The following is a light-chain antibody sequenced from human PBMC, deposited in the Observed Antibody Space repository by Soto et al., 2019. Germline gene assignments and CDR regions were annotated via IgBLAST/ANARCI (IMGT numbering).Light chain of an antibody. CDR2: MAS. J-gene: IGKJ2*01. CDR1: QSVLSW. V-gene: IGKV1-5*03. Sequence: DVQMTQSPSTLSASIGDTVTITCRASQSVLSWLACYQQEPGRPPKLLIYMASILESGVPSRFSGRGSGTEFTLTISGLQPDDLGNYYCQQYNSYPKTFGEGTKLDI. CDR3: QQYNSYPKT.